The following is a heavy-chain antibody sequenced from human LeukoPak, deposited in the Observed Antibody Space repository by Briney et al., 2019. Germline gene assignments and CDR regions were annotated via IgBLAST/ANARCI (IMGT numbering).Heavy chain of an antibody. Sequence: GGSLRLSCEASGFSFRGYYMSWIRQAPGRGLEWVSDISSGSIYTNYADSVKGRFTISRDDAKNSLYLQMDSLKTEDTAVYYCARIGGRSGAADGFDIWGQGTMVTVSP. D-gene: IGHD6-19*01. CDR1: GFSFRGYY. V-gene: IGHV3-11*03. J-gene: IGHJ3*02. CDR2: ISSGSIYT. CDR3: ARIGGRSGAADGFDI.